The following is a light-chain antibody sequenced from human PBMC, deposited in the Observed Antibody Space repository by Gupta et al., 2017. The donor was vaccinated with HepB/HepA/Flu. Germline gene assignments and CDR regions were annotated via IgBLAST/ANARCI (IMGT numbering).Light chain of an antibody. V-gene: IGKV3-11*01. Sequence: EIVFTQSPATLSLSPGERATLPCRASQSVGSYLAWYQQKPGQAPRLLIYDASSRATGIPARFSGSGSGTDFTLTISSLEPEDFAVYYCQQRFNWPPLTFGGGTRVEIK. CDR1: QSVGSY. CDR3: QQRFNWPPLT. CDR2: DAS. J-gene: IGKJ4*01.